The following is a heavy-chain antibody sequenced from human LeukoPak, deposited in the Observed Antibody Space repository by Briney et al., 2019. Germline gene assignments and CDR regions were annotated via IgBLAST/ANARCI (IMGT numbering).Heavy chain of an antibody. CDR2: IRSRANSYVT. J-gene: IGHJ6*02. CDR1: GFTFSGSA. Sequence: GGSLSLSCAASGFTFSGSAMHWVRQASGKGLEWVGRIRSRANSYVTVYAASVEGRFTISRDDSSNTAYLQMNSLKTEDTAVYYCTRHSDRYCSGAGCYHYYFYGLDVWGQGTTVTVSS. V-gene: IGHV3-73*01. CDR3: TRHSDRYCSGAGCYHYYFYGLDV. D-gene: IGHD2-15*01.